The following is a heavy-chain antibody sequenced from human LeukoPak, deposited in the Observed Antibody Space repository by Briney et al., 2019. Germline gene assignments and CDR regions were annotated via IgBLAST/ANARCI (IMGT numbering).Heavy chain of an antibody. CDR2: ISGSGGST. D-gene: IGHD3-3*01. V-gene: IGHV3-23*01. Sequence: PGGSLRLSCAASGFTFSSYAMSWVRQAPGKGLEWVSVISGSGGSTYYADSVRGRFTISRDNLKNTLDLQMNSLRAEDTAVYYCAKGSGPLGGYLDVWGKGTTVTVSS. J-gene: IGHJ6*03. CDR3: AKGSGPLGGYLDV. CDR1: GFTFSSYA.